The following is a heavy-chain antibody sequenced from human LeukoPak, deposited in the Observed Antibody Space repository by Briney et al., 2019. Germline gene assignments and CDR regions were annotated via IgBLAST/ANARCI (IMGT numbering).Heavy chain of an antibody. CDR2: IHSGGDT. J-gene: IGHJ4*02. V-gene: IGHV3-53*01. Sequence: GGSLRLSCAASGFTVSSNYMTWVRQAPGKGLEWVSVIHSGGDTYYADSVKGRFTISGDNSKNTLYLQMNSLRAEDTAVYYCARDKRGDGYNYPSFDYWGQGTLVTVSS. D-gene: IGHD5-24*01. CDR3: ARDKRGDGYNYPSFDY. CDR1: GFTVSSNY.